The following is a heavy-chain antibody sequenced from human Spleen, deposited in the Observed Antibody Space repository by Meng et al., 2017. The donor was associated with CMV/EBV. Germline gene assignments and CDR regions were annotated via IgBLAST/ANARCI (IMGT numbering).Heavy chain of an antibody. CDR1: AGIFSCYA. CDR3: AEGITVVRKSIPFDH. D-gene: IGHD3-10*01. Sequence: FAGIFSCYAMTWRRQAAGRGLGWMGGIIPILEMAYYEQKFEGRVTITADKYTSTAYMEVTRLRSEDTTVYYCAEGITVVRKSIPFDHWGQGPLVTVSS. J-gene: IGHJ4*02. CDR2: IIPILEMA. V-gene: IGHV1-69*10.